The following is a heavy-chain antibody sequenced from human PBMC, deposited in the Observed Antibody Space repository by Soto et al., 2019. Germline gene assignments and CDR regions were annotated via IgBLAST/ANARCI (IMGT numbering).Heavy chain of an antibody. J-gene: IGHJ4*02. CDR1: GDSISSYY. Sequence: QVQLQESGPGLVKPSETLSLTCSVSGDSISSYYWSWIRQPAGKGLEWIGRTYTSGDTNYNPSLKIRVSMSVDTSKNQFSLKLSSVTAADTAVYYCAREYTETVAGPTPYYFDYWGQGTLVTVSS. CDR3: AREYTETVAGPTPYYFDY. CDR2: TYTSGDT. D-gene: IGHD6-19*01. V-gene: IGHV4-4*07.